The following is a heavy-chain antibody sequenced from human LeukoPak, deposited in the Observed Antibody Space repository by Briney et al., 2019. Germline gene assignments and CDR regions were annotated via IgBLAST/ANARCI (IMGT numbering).Heavy chain of an antibody. Sequence: GESLQISCKGSGYSFTSYWIGWVRQMPGKGLEWMGIIYPGDSDTRYSPSFQGQVTISADKSISTAYLQWSSLKASDTAMYYCARFDPIYSLRYYFDYWGQGTLVTVSS. J-gene: IGHJ4*02. V-gene: IGHV5-51*01. CDR2: IYPGDSDT. CDR1: GYSFTSYW. D-gene: IGHD2-15*01. CDR3: ARFDPIYSLRYYFDY.